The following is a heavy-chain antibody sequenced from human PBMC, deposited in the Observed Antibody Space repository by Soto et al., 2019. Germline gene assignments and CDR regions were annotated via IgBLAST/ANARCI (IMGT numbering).Heavy chain of an antibody. CDR1: GGSISSGDYY. Sequence: PSVPLSLTSTVSGGSISSGDYYWSWIRQPPGKGLEWIGYIYYSGSTYYNPSLKSRVTISVDTSKNQFSLKLSSVTAADTAVYYCARAIDWLLGTYYYGMDVWGQGTTVTVSS. J-gene: IGHJ6*02. D-gene: IGHD3-9*01. V-gene: IGHV4-30-4*01. CDR2: IYYSGST. CDR3: ARAIDWLLGTYYYGMDV.